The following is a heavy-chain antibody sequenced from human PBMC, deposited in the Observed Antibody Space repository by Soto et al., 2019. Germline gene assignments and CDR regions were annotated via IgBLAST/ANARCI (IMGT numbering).Heavy chain of an antibody. CDR1: GFSFSNDN. J-gene: IGHJ4*02. V-gene: IGHV3-21*01. CDR2: IISSGSFI. D-gene: IGHD3-22*01. Sequence: VQLVESGGGLVKPGGSLTLSCAASGFSFSNDNMNWIRQAPGKGLEWVSSIISSGSFIYYADSVKGRFTISRDNAKNSLYMQMNSLRAEDTAVYYCARVADYYDSRGYRPVVDWGRGTLVTVSS. CDR3: ARVADYYDSRGYRPVVD.